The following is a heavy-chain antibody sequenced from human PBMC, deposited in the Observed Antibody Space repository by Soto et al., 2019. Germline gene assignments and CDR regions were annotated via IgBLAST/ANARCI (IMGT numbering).Heavy chain of an antibody. CDR2: IKSKTDGGTT. D-gene: IGHD2-2*01. J-gene: IGHJ6*02. V-gene: IGHV3-15*01. Sequence: GGSLRLSCAASGFTFSNAWMSWVRQAPGKGLEWVGRIKSKTDGGTTDYAAPVKGRCTISRDDSKNTLYLQMNSLKTEDTAVYYCTTVIGVVPANYYYYGMDVWGQGTTVTVSS. CDR3: TTVIGVVPANYYYYGMDV. CDR1: GFTFSNAW.